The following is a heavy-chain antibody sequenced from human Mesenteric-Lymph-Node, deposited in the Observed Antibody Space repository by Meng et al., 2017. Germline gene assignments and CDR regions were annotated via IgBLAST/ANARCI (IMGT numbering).Heavy chain of an antibody. V-gene: IGHV1-2*06. CDR2: INPHTGGA. CDR3: ARDFSPSIGGGKFDH. D-gene: IGHD6-6*01. J-gene: IGHJ4*02. CDR1: GYDFSGFF. Sequence: QGQVVQFGARVKGPGASVKVSCKASGYDFSGFFMQWVRQAPGQRLEWMGRINPHTGGADYARNFQGRVTLTRDKSINTAYLELSRLTSDDTAVYYCARDFSPSIGGGKFDHWGQGTLVTVSS.